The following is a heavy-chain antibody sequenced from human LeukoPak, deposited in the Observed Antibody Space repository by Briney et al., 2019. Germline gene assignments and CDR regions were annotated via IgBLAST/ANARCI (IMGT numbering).Heavy chain of an antibody. CDR3: ANYYDSRGYYLFEF. D-gene: IGHD3-22*01. CDR1: GGSINRGGHY. CDR2: IYYSGRT. Sequence: SETLSLTCTVSGGSINRGGHYWAWIRQTPGKALEWIGSIYYSGRTYYNPSVESRVTMSVDTSENQFSLKLASVTAADTAVYFCANYYDSRGYYLFEFWGQGTLVTVSS. J-gene: IGHJ4*02. V-gene: IGHV4-39*01.